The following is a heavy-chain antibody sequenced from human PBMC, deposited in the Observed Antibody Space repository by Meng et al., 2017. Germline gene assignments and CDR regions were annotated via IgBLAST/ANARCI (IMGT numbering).Heavy chain of an antibody. Sequence: VQLQESGPGLVKPSQTLSLTCTVSGGSFSGYYWSWIRQPPGKGLEWIGEINHSGSTNYNPSLKSRVTISVDTSKNQFSLKLSSVTAADTAVYYCAGAQTGTREIDYWGQGTLVTVSS. D-gene: IGHD1-1*01. V-gene: IGHV4-34*09. J-gene: IGHJ4*02. CDR3: AGAQTGTREIDY. CDR2: INHSGST. CDR1: GGSFSGYY.